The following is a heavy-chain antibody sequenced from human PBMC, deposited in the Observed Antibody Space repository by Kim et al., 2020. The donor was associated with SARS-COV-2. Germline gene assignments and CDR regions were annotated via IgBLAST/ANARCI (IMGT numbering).Heavy chain of an antibody. Sequence: KIYVDSVGGRFTIAKDNAKNSVDLQMSSLRVEDTAVYYCARDNYGDYPDWGQGTLVTVSS. V-gene: IGHV3-7*01. CDR2: K. J-gene: IGHJ4*02. D-gene: IGHD3-16*01. CDR3: ARDNYGDYPD.